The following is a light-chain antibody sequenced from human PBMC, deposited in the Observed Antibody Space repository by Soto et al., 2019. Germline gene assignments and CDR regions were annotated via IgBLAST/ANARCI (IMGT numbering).Light chain of an antibody. CDR2: DAS. CDR3: QQRSNWPPL. V-gene: IGKV3-11*01. CDR1: QSVNSF. Sequence: ETVLTHSPATLSLSPGERATLSCRASQSVNSFLAWYQQKPGQAPRLLIYDASKRVTGIPARFSGSGSGTDFTLTISSLEPEDFAIYYCQQRSNWPPLFGQGTRLEIK. J-gene: IGKJ5*01.